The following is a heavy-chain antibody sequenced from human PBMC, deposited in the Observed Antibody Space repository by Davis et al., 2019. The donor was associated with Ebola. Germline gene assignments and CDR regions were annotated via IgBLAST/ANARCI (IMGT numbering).Heavy chain of an antibody. Sequence: PSETLSLTCTVSGGSITSYYWSWIRQPAGKGLEWIGRIYTSGSTNYNPSLKSRITMSIDTSKNQFSLKLSSVTAADTAVYYCASGQWLALDYWGQGTLVTVSS. CDR1: GGSITSYY. D-gene: IGHD6-19*01. J-gene: IGHJ4*02. CDR2: IYTSGST. V-gene: IGHV4-4*07. CDR3: ASGQWLALDY.